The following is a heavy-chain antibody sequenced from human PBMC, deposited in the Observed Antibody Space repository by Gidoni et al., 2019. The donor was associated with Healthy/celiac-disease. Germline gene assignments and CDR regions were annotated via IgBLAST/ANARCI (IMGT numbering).Heavy chain of an antibody. CDR2: ISYDGSNK. D-gene: IGHD2-2*01. V-gene: IGHV3-30*04. CDR3: ARDRVVVVPAARTSYGMDV. J-gene: IGHJ6*02. Sequence: QVQLVESGGGVVQPGRSLRLSCAASGFTFSSYAMHWVRQAPGKGLEWVAVISYDGSNKYYADSVKGRFTISRDNSKNTLYLQMNSLRAEDTAVYYCARDRVVVVPAARTSYGMDVWGQGTTVTVSS. CDR1: GFTFSSYA.